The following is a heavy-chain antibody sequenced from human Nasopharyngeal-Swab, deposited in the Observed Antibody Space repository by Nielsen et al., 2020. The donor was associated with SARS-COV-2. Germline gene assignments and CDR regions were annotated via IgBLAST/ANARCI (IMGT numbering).Heavy chain of an antibody. CDR2: IKSKTDGGTT. V-gene: IGHV3-15*01. Sequence: GGSLRLSCAASGFTFSNAWMSWVRQAPGKGLEWVGRIKSKTDGGTTDYAAPVKGRFTISRDDSKNTLYLQMNSLKTEDTAVYYCAKPHSWEQQLVTDSYYFDYWGQGTLVTVSS. D-gene: IGHD6-13*01. CDR3: AKPHSWEQQLVTDSYYFDY. J-gene: IGHJ4*02. CDR1: GFTFSNAW.